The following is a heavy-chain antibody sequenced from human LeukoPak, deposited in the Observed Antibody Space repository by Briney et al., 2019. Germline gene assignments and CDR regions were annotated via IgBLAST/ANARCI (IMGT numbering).Heavy chain of an antibody. CDR3: AKDFLVLKVYALDWFDP. CDR2: ISGTGGST. V-gene: IGHV3-23*01. CDR1: GFTFSNYG. Sequence: GGTLRLSCVASGFTFSNYGMNWVRQAPGKGLEWVSAISGTGGSTYYADSVKGRFTISRDNSKNTLYLQMNSLRAEDTAVYYCAKDFLVLKVYALDWFDPWGQGTLVTVSS. D-gene: IGHD2-8*01. J-gene: IGHJ5*02.